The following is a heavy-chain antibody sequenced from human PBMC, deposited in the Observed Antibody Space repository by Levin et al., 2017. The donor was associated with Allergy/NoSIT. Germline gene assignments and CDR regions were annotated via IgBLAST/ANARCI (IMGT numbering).Heavy chain of an antibody. D-gene: IGHD1-1*01. CDR2: INHSGST. V-gene: IGHV4-34*01. CDR3: TRTWYDDY. J-gene: IGHJ4*02. CDR1: GGSFSGYY. Sequence: SQTLSLTCAVYGGSFSGYYWSWIRQPPGKGLEWIGEINHSGSTNYNPSLKSRVTISVDTSKNQFSLKLSSVTAADTAVYYCTRTWYDDYWGQGTLVTVSS.